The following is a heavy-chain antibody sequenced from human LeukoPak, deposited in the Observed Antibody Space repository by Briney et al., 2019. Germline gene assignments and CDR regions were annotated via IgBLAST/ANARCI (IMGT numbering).Heavy chain of an antibody. D-gene: IGHD4-17*01. CDR3: ARDRSDYGDYDPFDY. Sequence: GGSLRLSCAASGFTFSSYSMNWVRQAPGKGLEWVSSISSSSSHIYYADSVKGRFTISRDNAKNSLYLQMNSLRAEDTAVYYCARDRSDYGDYDPFDYWGQGTLVTVSS. CDR2: ISSSSSHI. J-gene: IGHJ4*02. CDR1: GFTFSSYS. V-gene: IGHV3-21*01.